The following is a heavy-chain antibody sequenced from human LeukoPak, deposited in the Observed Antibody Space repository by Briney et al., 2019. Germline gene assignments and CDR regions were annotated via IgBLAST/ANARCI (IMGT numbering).Heavy chain of an antibody. J-gene: IGHJ4*02. CDR1: GFTFSSYE. Sequence: PGGSLRLSCAASGFTFSSYEMNWVRQAPGKGLEWASYISSSGSTIYYADSVKGRFTTSRDNAKNSLYLQMNSLRAEDTAVYYCARTYSGSYLLYWGQGTLVTVSS. CDR3: ARTYSGSYLLY. V-gene: IGHV3-48*03. CDR2: ISSSGSTI. D-gene: IGHD1-26*01.